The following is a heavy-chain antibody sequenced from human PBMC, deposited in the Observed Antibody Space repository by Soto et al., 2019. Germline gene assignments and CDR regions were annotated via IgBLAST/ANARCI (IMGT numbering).Heavy chain of an antibody. V-gene: IGHV1-8*01. Sequence: QVQLLQSGAEVKNPGSSVKVSCKASGYTFTSLDITWMRQAPGQGLEWMGWMSPKTGNTGYAQKFQDRVTMTWNIATTTAYMVLSSLTSEDTAVYYCARGVAAGVDFWGQGTLVTVSS. CDR1: GYTFTSLD. J-gene: IGHJ4*02. CDR3: ARGVAAGVDF. D-gene: IGHD2-15*01. CDR2: MSPKTGNT.